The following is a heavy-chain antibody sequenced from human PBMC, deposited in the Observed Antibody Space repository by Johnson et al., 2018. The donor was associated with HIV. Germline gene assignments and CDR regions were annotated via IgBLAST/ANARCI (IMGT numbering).Heavy chain of an antibody. CDR2: ISYDGSNK. D-gene: IGHD5-18*01. Sequence: QEKLVESGGGVVQPGRSLRLSCAASGFTFSSYAMHWVRQAPGKGLEWVAVISYDGSNKYYADSVKGRFTISRDNSKSTLYLQMNSLRPEDTAVYYCARDGRDMVTRGAFDIWGQGTVVTVSS. CDR3: ARDGRDMVTRGAFDI. V-gene: IGHV3-30*14. J-gene: IGHJ3*02. CDR1: GFTFSSYA.